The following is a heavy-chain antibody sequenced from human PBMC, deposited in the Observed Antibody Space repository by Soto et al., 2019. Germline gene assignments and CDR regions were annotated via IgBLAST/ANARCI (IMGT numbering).Heavy chain of an antibody. D-gene: IGHD2-21*01. CDR1: GLTFSSYE. J-gene: IGHJ1*01. CDR3: ARDFASLSYAPPPNLFSP. CDR2: ISSSGSII. V-gene: IGHV3-48*03. Sequence: PGGKLRISCAASGLTFSSYEMNKVRQGPGKGLEWVSYISSSGSIIYYVDSVRGRFTISRDNAKNSRYLQMNSLRAEDTAVYYCARDFASLSYAPPPNLFSPWGRGSFVTGSA.